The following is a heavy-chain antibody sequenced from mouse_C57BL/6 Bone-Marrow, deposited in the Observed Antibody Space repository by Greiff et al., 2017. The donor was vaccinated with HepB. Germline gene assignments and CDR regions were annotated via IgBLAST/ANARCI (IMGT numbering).Heavy chain of an antibody. CDR2: IDPENGDT. Sequence: VQLQQSGAELVRPGASVKLSCTASGFNIKDDYMHWVKQRPEQGLEWIGWIDPENGDTEYASKFQGKATITADTSSNTAYLQLSSLTSEDTAVYYCTAGKRGSSYFYFDYWGQGTTLTVSS. CDR3: TAGKRGSSYFYFDY. D-gene: IGHD1-1*01. V-gene: IGHV14-4*01. CDR1: GFNIKDDY. J-gene: IGHJ2*01.